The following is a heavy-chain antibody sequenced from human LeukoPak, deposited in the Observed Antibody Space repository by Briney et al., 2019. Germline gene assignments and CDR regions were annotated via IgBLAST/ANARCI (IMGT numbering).Heavy chain of an antibody. CDR1: GFSFSNYY. D-gene: IGHD2-21*01. CDR2: INGRGGII. Sequence: GGSLRLSCKASGFSFSNYYMNWVRQAPGKGLEWLSHINGRGGIINYADSVKGRFTISRDNARNSLDLHMSSLGAEDTAVYYCAREGDGSRYYFDYWGQGILVTVSS. V-gene: IGHV3-48*04. J-gene: IGHJ4*02. CDR3: AREGDGSRYYFDY.